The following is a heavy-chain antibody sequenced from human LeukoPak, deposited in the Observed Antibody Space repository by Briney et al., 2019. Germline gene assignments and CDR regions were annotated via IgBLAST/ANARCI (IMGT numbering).Heavy chain of an antibody. Sequence: QPGGSLRLSCAASGFTFSSYAMHWVRQAPGKGLEWVAVISYDGSNKYYADSVKGRFTISRDNSKNTLYLQMSSLRAEDTAVYYCAKEFNRGLPDYWGQGTLVTVPS. V-gene: IGHV3-30*04. D-gene: IGHD2-21*01. CDR2: ISYDGSNK. J-gene: IGHJ4*02. CDR1: GFTFSSYA. CDR3: AKEFNRGLPDY.